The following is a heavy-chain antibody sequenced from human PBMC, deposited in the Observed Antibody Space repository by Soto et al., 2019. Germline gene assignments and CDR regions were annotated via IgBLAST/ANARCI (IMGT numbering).Heavy chain of an antibody. V-gene: IGHV5-10-1*01. J-gene: IGHJ6*02. CDR3: ATPAPLTGAYYYYYGMDV. Sequence: PGESLKISCKGSGYSFTSYWISWVRQMPGKGLEWMGRIDPSDSYTNYSPSFQGHVTISAGKSISTAYLQWSSLKASDTAMYYCATPAPLTGAYYYYYGMDVWGQGTTVTVSS. CDR2: IDPSDSYT. CDR1: GYSFTSYW. D-gene: IGHD7-27*01.